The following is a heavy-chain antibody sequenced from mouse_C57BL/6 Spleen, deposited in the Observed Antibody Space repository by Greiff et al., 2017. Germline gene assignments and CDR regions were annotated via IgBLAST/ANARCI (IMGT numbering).Heavy chain of an antibody. CDR1: GYTFTSYW. Sequence: VQLQQPGAELVRPGSSVKLSCKASGYTFTSYWMHWVKQRPIQGLEWIGNIDPSDSETHYNPKFKDKATLTVDKSSSTAYRQLSSLTSKDSAVYYCARGGTNCAPYLDYWGQGTTLTVSS. D-gene: IGHD4-1*01. V-gene: IGHV1-52*01. CDR3: ARGGTNCAPYLDY. J-gene: IGHJ2*01. CDR2: IDPSDSET.